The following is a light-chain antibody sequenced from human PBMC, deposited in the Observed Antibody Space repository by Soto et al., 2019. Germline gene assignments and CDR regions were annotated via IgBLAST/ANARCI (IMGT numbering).Light chain of an antibody. J-gene: IGKJ1*01. CDR1: QSVSTY. CDR2: DAS. Sequence: EILLTQSPATLSLSPGERATLSCRASQSVSTYLAWYQQKPGQGPRLLIYDASNRATGIPARFSGSGSGTDFTLTISSLEPEDFAVYYCQQLKSWPQTFGQGTKVDI. V-gene: IGKV3-11*01. CDR3: QQLKSWPQT.